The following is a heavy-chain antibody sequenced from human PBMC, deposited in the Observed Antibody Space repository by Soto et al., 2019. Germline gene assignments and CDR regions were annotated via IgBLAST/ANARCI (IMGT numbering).Heavy chain of an antibody. CDR2: IYYSGST. CDR3: ARAGWRTFDI. D-gene: IGHD2-15*01. V-gene: IGHV4-59*01. CDR1: GGSISSYY. J-gene: IGHJ3*02. Sequence: QVQLQESGPGLVKPSETLSLTCTVSGGSISSYYWSWIRQPPGKGLEWIGYIYYSGSTNYNPSLKSRVTISVDTSKNQFSLKLSSVTAADTAVYYCARAGWRTFDIWGQGTKVTVSS.